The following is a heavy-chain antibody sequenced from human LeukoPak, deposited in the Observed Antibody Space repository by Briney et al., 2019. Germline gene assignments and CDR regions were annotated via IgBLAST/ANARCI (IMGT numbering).Heavy chain of an antibody. D-gene: IGHD3-22*01. CDR3: ARVTGYMIEDYFDY. CDR2: IYYSGST. V-gene: IGHV4-59*01. CDR1: VDSISNYY. Sequence: SETLSLTCTVSVDSISNYYWSWIRQPPGKGLEWIGYIYYSGSTNYNPSLKSRVTISVDTSKNQFSLKLRSVTAADTAVYDCARVTGYMIEDYFDYWGQGTLVTVSS. J-gene: IGHJ4*02.